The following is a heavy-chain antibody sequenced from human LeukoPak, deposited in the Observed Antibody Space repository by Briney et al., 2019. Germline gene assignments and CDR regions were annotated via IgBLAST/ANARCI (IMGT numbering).Heavy chain of an antibody. J-gene: IGHJ1*01. Sequence: GASVKVSCKASGYSFSDYYIHWVRQAPGQGLEWMGIVNPTGIRSTYARKFHGRVTMTRDSSTSTVYMELSSLTSEDTAVYYCARDAGSSPYVEYFQHWGQGTLVTVSS. CDR3: ARDAGSSPYVEYFQH. CDR2: VNPTGIRS. V-gene: IGHV1-46*01. CDR1: GYSFSDYY. D-gene: IGHD6-6*01.